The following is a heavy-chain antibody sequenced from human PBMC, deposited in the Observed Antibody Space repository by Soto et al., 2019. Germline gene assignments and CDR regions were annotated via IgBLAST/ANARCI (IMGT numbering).Heavy chain of an antibody. Sequence: QVQLVQSGAEVKKPGASVKVSCKASGYTFSNYGISWVRQAPGQGPEWMGWISGYNGNTNYAQTLQGRVTMTTDTATSTAYMELRSLRSDDTAVYFCAGGGSSWSAEYYQHWGQGTLVIVSS. D-gene: IGHD6-13*01. J-gene: IGHJ1*01. V-gene: IGHV1-18*01. CDR1: GYTFSNYG. CDR3: AGGGSSWSAEYYQH. CDR2: ISGYNGNT.